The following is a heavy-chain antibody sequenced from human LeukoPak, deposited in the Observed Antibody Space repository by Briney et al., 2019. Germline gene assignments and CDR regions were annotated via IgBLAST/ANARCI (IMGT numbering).Heavy chain of an antibody. CDR3: ARVAPLKGDGYYGMDV. J-gene: IGHJ6*02. CDR1: GDSVSSNSAA. CDR2: TYYRSKWYN. V-gene: IGHV6-1*01. D-gene: IGHD3-16*01. Sequence: SQTLSLTCALSGDSVSSNSAAWNWIRQSPSRGLEWLGRTYYRSKWYNDYAVSVKSRITINPDTSKNQFSLQLNSVTPEDTAVYYCARVAPLKGDGYYGMDVWGQGTTVTVSS.